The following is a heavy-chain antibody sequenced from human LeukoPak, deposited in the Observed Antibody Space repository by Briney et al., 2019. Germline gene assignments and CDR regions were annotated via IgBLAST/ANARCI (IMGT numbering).Heavy chain of an antibody. Sequence: PSETLSLTCSVSGGSVSSYYWSWIRQPAGKGLEWIGRILTSGTTDYNPSLKSRVTMSVDSSKNHFYLKLTSLTAADTAVYYCARDIGQQLVHFDFWGQGTLVTVSS. CDR3: ARDIGQQLVHFDF. J-gene: IGHJ4*02. D-gene: IGHD6-13*01. CDR2: ILTSGTT. CDR1: GGSVSSYY. V-gene: IGHV4-4*07.